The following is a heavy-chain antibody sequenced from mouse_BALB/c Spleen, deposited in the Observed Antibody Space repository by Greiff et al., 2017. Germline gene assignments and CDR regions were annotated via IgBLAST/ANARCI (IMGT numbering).Heavy chain of an antibody. CDR3: ARSGVYYRYDVAY. V-gene: IGHV1-14*01. Sequence: VQLQQSGPELVKPGASVKMSCKASGYTFTSYVMHWVKQKPGQGLEWIGYINPYNDGTKYNEKFKGKATLTSDKSSSTAYMELSSLTSEDSAVYYCARSGVYYRYDVAYWGQGTLVTVSA. CDR2: INPYNDGT. CDR1: GYTFTSYV. J-gene: IGHJ3*01. D-gene: IGHD2-14*01.